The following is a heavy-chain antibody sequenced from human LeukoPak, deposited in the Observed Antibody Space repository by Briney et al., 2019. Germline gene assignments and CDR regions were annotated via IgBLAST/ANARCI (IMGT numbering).Heavy chain of an antibody. D-gene: IGHD6-13*01. CDR2: INWNGGSI. V-gene: IGHV3-20*04. CDR1: GFTFYHYG. Sequence: GGSLRLSCAASGFTFYHYGMSWVRPAPGKGLEWVSGINWNGGSIGYEESVKGRFTISRDNAKNSLYLQMNSLRDEDTALYYCAREERGGIAAAGWGQGTLVTVST. J-gene: IGHJ4*02. CDR3: AREERGGIAAAG.